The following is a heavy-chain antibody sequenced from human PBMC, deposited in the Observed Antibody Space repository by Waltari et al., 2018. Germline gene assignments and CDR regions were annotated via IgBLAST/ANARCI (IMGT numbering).Heavy chain of an antibody. Sequence: EVQLVESGGGLTQPGRSLRLSCTTSGLVFSSFSLSWVRQAPGKGLEWVGFIRSKADGGTPKYAASVRDRFTMSRDDSKSIAYLEMNSLKTEDTAMYFCTTQNTFWSWSYWGRGTLVTVSS. CDR3: TTQNTFWSWSY. V-gene: IGHV3-49*04. CDR2: IRSKADGGTP. D-gene: IGHD3-3*01. J-gene: IGHJ4*02. CDR1: GLVFSSFS.